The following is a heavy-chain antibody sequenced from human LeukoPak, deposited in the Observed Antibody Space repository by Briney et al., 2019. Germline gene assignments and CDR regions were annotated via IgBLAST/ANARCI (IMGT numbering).Heavy chain of an antibody. CDR1: GFTFSSYE. D-gene: IGHD6-13*01. CDR2: MSSRGSII. J-gene: IGHJ5*02. V-gene: IGHV3-48*03. Sequence: GESLKISCAASGFTFSSYEMNWVRQAPGKGLEWVSYMSSRGSIIFYADSVKGRFTISRDNAKNSLYLQMDSLRVEDTAVYYCARGAAGGMYNWFDPWGQGTLVTVSS. CDR3: ARGAAGGMYNWFDP.